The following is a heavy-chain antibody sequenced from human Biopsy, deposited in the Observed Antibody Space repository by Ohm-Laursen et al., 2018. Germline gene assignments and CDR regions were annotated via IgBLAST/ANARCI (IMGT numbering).Heavy chain of an antibody. J-gene: IGHJ4*02. CDR1: SYTFTDYN. V-gene: IGHV1-2*02. D-gene: IGHD2-8*01. Sequence: ASVKVSCNASSYTFTDYNIHWMRQAPGQGLEWLGYINCKTGATNYAQKFQGTATMTRDTSISTAYLALGSLRSADTAIYYCARDPLNGHKHFDYWGQGSLVTVSS. CDR2: INCKTGAT. CDR3: ARDPLNGHKHFDY.